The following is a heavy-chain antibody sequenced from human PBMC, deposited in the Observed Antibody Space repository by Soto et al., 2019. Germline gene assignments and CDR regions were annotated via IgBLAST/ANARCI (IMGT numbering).Heavy chain of an antibody. CDR1: GFTFSSYG. D-gene: IGHD3-10*01. J-gene: IGHJ3*02. V-gene: IGHV3-33*01. CDR3: ARGETYYYGSGSYFDI. Sequence: QVQLVESGGGVVQPGRSLRLSCAASGFTFSSYGMHWVRQAPGKGLEWVAVIWYDGSNKYYADSVKGRFTISRDNSKNTLYLQMNRLRAEDTAVYYCARGETYYYGSGSYFDIWGQGTMVTVSS. CDR2: IWYDGSNK.